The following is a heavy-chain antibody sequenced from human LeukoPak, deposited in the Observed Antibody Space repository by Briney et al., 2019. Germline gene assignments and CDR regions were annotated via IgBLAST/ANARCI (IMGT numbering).Heavy chain of an antibody. CDR2: IKQDGSQK. J-gene: IGHJ4*02. V-gene: IGHV3-7*01. Sequence: GGSLRLSCAVSGFTSSTYWMSWVRQAPGKGLEWVANIKQDGSQKYYVHSVKGRFTISRDNAKNSLYLQMNSLRAEDTAVYYCAREKSGSNAAFDYWGQGTLVTVSS. D-gene: IGHD1-26*01. CDR1: GFTSSTYW. CDR3: AREKSGSNAAFDY.